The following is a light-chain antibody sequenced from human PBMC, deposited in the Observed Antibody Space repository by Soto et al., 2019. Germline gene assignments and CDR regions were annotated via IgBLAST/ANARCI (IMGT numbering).Light chain of an antibody. V-gene: IGKV3-20*01. CDR2: GAS. J-gene: IGKJ1*01. Sequence: IVLTKTPGTLSLSPGERATRSCRASQSIRSNYVAWYQQKPGQGPRLPIYGASSRATGIPDRFSGSGSGTDFTLIISRLEPEDFAMYYCQQYGSSPPTFGQGTMVDIK. CDR3: QQYGSSPPT. CDR1: QSIRSNY.